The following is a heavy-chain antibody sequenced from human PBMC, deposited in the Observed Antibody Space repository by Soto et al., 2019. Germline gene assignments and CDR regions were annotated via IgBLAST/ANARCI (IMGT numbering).Heavy chain of an antibody. CDR3: ARGDVSSASGYYYYGMDV. J-gene: IGHJ6*02. Sequence: GESLKISCKGSGYSFTSYWISWVRQMPGKGLEWMGRIDPSDSYTNYSPSFQGHVTISADKSISTAYLQWSSLKASDTAMYYCARGDVSSASGYYYYGMDVWGQGTTVNVSS. V-gene: IGHV5-10-1*01. CDR1: GYSFTSYW. D-gene: IGHD6-6*01. CDR2: IDPSDSYT.